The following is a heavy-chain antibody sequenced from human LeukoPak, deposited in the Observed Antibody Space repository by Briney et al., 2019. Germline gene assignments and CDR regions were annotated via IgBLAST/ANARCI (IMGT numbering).Heavy chain of an antibody. Sequence: GGSLRLSCAASGFTFSSYTMNWVRQAPEKGLEWVSGISGSGRRTYYADSVKGRFTISRDNSKNTLYLQMNSLRAEDTAIYYCAKDLRYCGGDCYSADAFDIWGQGTMVTVSS. CDR1: GFTFSSYT. V-gene: IGHV3-23*01. CDR3: AKDLRYCGGDCYSADAFDI. CDR2: ISGSGRRT. J-gene: IGHJ3*02. D-gene: IGHD2-21*01.